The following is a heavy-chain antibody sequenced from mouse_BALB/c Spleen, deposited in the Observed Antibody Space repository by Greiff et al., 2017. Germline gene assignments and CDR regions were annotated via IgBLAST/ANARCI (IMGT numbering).Heavy chain of an antibody. CDR1: GYTFTSYW. CDR2: IYPGDGDT. J-gene: IGHJ2*01. D-gene: IGHD2-4*01. Sequence: QVQLKESGAELARPGASVKLSCKASGYTFTSYWMQWVKQRPGQGLEWIGAIYPGDGDTRYTQKFKGKATLTADKSSSTAYMQLSSLASEDSAVYYCARGVYDYGFDYWGQGTTLTVSS. CDR3: ARGVYDYGFDY. V-gene: IGHV1-87*01.